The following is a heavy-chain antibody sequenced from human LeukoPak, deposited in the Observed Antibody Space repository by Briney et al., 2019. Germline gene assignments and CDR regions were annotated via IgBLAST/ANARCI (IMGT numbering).Heavy chain of an antibody. J-gene: IGHJ5*02. Sequence: XGSLRLSCAASGFTLSGHWMHWFRQPPGKGLAWVSRNKYDGSESYYADSVKGRFTISRDNAKNTLYLQMNSLRVEDTAVYYCAKSDWFDPWGQGTLVTVSS. V-gene: IGHV3-74*01. CDR3: AKSDWFDP. CDR1: GFTLSGHW. CDR2: NKYDGSES.